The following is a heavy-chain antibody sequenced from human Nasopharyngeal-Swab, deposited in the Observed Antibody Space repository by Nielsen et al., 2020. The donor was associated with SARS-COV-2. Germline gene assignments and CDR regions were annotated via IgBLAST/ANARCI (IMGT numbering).Heavy chain of an antibody. D-gene: IGHD6-6*01. Sequence: RQAPGKGLEWIGYIYYGGSTNYNPSLKSRVTISVDTSKNQFSLKLSSVTAADTAVYYCARGRGVAARRDYYYYGMDVWGQGTTVTVSS. J-gene: IGHJ6*02. CDR3: ARGRGVAARRDYYYYGMDV. CDR2: IYYGGST. V-gene: IGHV4-59*01.